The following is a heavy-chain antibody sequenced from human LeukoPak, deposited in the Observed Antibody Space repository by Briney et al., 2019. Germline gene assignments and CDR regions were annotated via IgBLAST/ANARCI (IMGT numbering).Heavy chain of an antibody. Sequence: SGGSLRLSCAASGFTFSSYSMNWVRQAPGKGLEWVSYIGSSSVTIYYADSVKGRFTISRDNAKNSLYLQMNSLRAEDTAVYYCARGASNSWCVDYWGQGTLVTVSS. D-gene: IGHD6-13*01. CDR1: GFTFSSYS. J-gene: IGHJ4*02. CDR3: ARGASNSWCVDY. CDR2: IGSSSVTI. V-gene: IGHV3-48*04.